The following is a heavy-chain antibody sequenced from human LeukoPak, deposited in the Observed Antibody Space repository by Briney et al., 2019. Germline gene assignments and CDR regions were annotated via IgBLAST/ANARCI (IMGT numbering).Heavy chain of an antibody. J-gene: IGHJ5*02. CDR3: ARSEDHGDLNWFDP. V-gene: IGHV1-18*01. CDR1: GYTFTSYG. CDR2: ISAYNGNT. D-gene: IGHD4-17*01. Sequence: GASVKVCCKASGYTFTSYGISWVRQAPGQGLEWMGWISAYNGNTNYAQKLQGRVTMTTDTSTSTAYMELWSLRSDDTAVYYCARSEDHGDLNWFDPWGQGTLVTVSS.